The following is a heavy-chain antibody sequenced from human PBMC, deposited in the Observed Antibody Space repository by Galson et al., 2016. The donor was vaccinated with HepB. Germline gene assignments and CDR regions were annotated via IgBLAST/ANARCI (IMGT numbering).Heavy chain of an antibody. CDR3: ARDLYYSQNIGYYASDY. CDR2: INQHGSEK. J-gene: IGHJ4*02. CDR1: GYAFSYYW. D-gene: IGHD3-22*01. Sequence: SCAASGYAFSYYWMSWVRQAPGKGLEWVANINQHGSEKYYVDSVKDRFSISRDNAKNSLYLQMNSLGGEDTAVYFCARDLYYSQNIGYYASDYWGQGSLVTVSS. V-gene: IGHV3-7*03.